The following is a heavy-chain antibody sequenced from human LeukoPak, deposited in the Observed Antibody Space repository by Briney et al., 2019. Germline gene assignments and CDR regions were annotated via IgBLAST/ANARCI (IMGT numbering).Heavy chain of an antibody. Sequence: SETQSLTCTVSGGSISSYYWSWIRQPPGKGLEWIGYIYYSGSTNYNPSLKSRVTISVDTSKNQFSLKLSSVTAADTAVYYCARSLWSSGWYDYYYYGMDVWGQGTTVTVSS. CDR1: GGSISSYY. V-gene: IGHV4-59*01. D-gene: IGHD6-19*01. CDR3: ARSLWSSGWYDYYYYGMDV. CDR2: IYYSGST. J-gene: IGHJ6*02.